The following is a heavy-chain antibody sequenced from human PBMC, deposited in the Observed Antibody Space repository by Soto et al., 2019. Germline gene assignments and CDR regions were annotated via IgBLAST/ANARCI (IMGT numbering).Heavy chain of an antibody. CDR1: GFIFGAHA. J-gene: IGHJ4*02. Sequence: GGSLSLSCAASGFIFGAHAMSWVRQAPGKGLEWVSAINWIGGSTNYADSMKGRFTISRDNAKNSLYLQMSSLRAEDTALYYCARHGGTPDLYFDYWGQGTPVTVS. CDR2: INWIGGST. D-gene: IGHD3-16*01. V-gene: IGHV3-20*04. CDR3: ARHGGTPDLYFDY.